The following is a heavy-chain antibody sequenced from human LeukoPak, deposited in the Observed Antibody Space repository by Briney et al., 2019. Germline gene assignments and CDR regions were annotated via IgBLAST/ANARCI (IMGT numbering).Heavy chain of an antibody. CDR1: GFTVSNNY. CDR3: AREGATTAFDY. J-gene: IGHJ4*02. Sequence: GGSLRLSCAVSGFTVSNNYMNWVRQAPGKGLEWVSIIYSGGRTYYPDSAKGRFTISRDIFKNTVYLQMNSLRAEDTAVYYCAREGATTAFDYWGQGTLVTVSS. CDR2: IYSGGRT. D-gene: IGHD1-26*01. V-gene: IGHV3-53*01.